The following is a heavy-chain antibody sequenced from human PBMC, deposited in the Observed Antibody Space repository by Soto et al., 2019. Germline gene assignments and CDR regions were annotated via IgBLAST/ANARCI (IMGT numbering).Heavy chain of an antibody. Sequence: SVKVSCKVSGYTLTELSMHWVRQAPGKGLEWMGGFDPEDGETIYAQKFQGRVTMTEDTSTDTAYMELSSLRSEDTAVYYCATDPFDYYDSSGGSDWFDPWGQGTLVTVSS. CDR1: GYTLTELS. D-gene: IGHD3-22*01. CDR3: ATDPFDYYDSSGGSDWFDP. CDR2: FDPEDGET. J-gene: IGHJ5*02. V-gene: IGHV1-24*01.